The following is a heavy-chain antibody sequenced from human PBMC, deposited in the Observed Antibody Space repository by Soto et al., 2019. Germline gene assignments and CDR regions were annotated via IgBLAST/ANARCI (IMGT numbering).Heavy chain of an antibody. V-gene: IGHV1-69*12. CDR1: GGTFSSYA. CDR2: NIPFFGTA. J-gene: IGHJ4*02. D-gene: IGHD3-9*01. CDR3: AREANLNYDIFAGYSRPFDY. Sequence: QVQLVQSGAEVKKPGSSVKVSCKASGGTFSSYAISWVRQAPGQGLEWMGWNIPFFGTANYAQKFQGRVTITAEESTSTVYMELSSLRSEDTAVYYCAREANLNYDIFAGYSRPFDYWGQGTLVTVSS.